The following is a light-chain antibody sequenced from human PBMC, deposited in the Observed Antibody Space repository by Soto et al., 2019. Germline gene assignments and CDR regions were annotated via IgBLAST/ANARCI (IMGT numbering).Light chain of an antibody. CDR1: QSVSSN. Sequence: EIVMTQSPATLSVSPGERATLSCRTSQSVSSNLAWYQQKPGQAPRLLIYGASTRATGIPARYSGSESVTEFTPTNSSLQSEDFAVYYCQHYNNWTRTFGQRTKVEIK. V-gene: IGKV3-15*01. CDR3: QHYNNWTRT. CDR2: GAS. J-gene: IGKJ1*01.